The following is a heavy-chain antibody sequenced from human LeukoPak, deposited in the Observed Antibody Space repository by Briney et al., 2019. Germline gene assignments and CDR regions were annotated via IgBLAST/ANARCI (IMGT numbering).Heavy chain of an antibody. CDR1: GFTFSSYA. Sequence: GRSLRLSCAASGFTFSSYAMHWVRQAPGKGLRGWAVISYDGSNKYYADSVKGRFTISRDNSKNTLYLQMNSLRAEDTAVYYCARDGPDDSIDYWGQGTLVTVSS. D-gene: IGHD3-22*01. V-gene: IGHV3-30-3*01. CDR3: ARDGPDDSIDY. CDR2: ISYDGSNK. J-gene: IGHJ4*02.